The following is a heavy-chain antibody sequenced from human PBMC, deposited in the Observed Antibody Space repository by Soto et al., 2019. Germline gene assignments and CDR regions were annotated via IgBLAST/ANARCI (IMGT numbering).Heavy chain of an antibody. CDR3: AKVSSAWYAGVFDL. CDR1: GFTFSSYW. CDR2: INSDGSST. V-gene: IGHV3-74*01. Sequence: GGSLRLSCAASGFTFSSYWMHWVRQAPGKGLVWVSRINSDGSSTSYADSVKGRFTISRDNAKNTLYLQMNTLRAVDTAVYYCAKVSSAWYAGVFDLWGQGT. D-gene: IGHD2-8*01. J-gene: IGHJ4*02.